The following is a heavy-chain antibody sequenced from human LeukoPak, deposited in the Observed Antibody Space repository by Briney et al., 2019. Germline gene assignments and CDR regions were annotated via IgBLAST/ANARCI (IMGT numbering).Heavy chain of an antibody. J-gene: IGHJ6*03. CDR3: ARLLLEAGTPYYYYYMDV. CDR1: GYSFTSYW. V-gene: IGHV5-51*01. Sequence: GESLKISCKGSGYSFTSYWIGWVRQMPGKGLEWMGIIYPGDSDTRYSPSFQGQVTISADKSISTAYLQWSSLKASDTAMYYCARLLLEAGTPYYYYYMDVWGKGTTVTVSS. CDR2: IYPGDSDT. D-gene: IGHD6-13*01.